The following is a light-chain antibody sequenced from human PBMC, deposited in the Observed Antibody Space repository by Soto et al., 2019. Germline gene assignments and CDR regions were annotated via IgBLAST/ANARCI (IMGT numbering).Light chain of an antibody. Sequence: QSVLTQPASVSGSPGQSITISCTGTSSDVGGYNYVSWYQQHPGKAPKLMIYEVTSRPSGISNRFSGSKSGNTASLTISGLQSEDEADYYCSSYTSSGTLVFGGGTKVTVL. J-gene: IGLJ3*02. V-gene: IGLV2-14*01. CDR2: EVT. CDR1: SSDVGGYNY. CDR3: SSYTSSGTLV.